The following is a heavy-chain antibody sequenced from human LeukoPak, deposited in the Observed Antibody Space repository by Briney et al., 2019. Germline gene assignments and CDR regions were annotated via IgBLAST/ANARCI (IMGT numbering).Heavy chain of an antibody. V-gene: IGHV4-59*12. CDR2: IHSSGSA. D-gene: IGHD5-24*01. CDR3: ASGAADGYNFGFDY. Sequence: SETLSLTCTVSGASLNDYYWSWIRQPPGKALGWIGFIHSSGSANSNPSLTSRVTISIDTSKNQFSLNLRSLTAADTAVYFCASGAADGYNFGFDYWGQGTLAAVSS. J-gene: IGHJ4*02. CDR1: GASLNDYY.